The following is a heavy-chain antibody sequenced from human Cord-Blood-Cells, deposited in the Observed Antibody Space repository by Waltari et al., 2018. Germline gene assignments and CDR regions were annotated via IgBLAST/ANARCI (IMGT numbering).Heavy chain of an antibody. CDR2: IYYSGST. Sequence: QVQLQESGPGLVKPSQTLPLTCTVSGGPISSGGYYWRWIRQHPGKGLEWIVYIYYSGSTYYNPSLKSRVTISVDTSKNQFSLKLSSVTAADTAVYYCARDGGIGAFDIWGQGTMVTVSS. V-gene: IGHV4-31*03. CDR1: GGPISSGGYY. D-gene: IGHD3-16*01. CDR3: ARDGGIGAFDI. J-gene: IGHJ3*02.